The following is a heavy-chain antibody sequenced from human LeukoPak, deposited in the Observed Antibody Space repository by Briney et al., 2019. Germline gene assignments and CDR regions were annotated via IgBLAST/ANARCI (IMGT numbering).Heavy chain of an antibody. V-gene: IGHV1-69*13. CDR3: ARLAGTDMIGYFQD. CDR2: IIPIFGTA. CDR1: GGTFSSYA. D-gene: IGHD5-18*01. Sequence: SVKVSCKASGGTFSSYAISWVRQAPGQGLEWMGGIIPIFGTANYAQKFQGRVTITADESTSTAYMELRSLRSDDTAVYYCARLAGTDMIGYFQDWGQGTLVTVSS. J-gene: IGHJ1*01.